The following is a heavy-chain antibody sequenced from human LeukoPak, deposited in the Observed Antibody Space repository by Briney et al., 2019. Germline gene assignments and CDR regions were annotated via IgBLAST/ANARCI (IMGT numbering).Heavy chain of an antibody. V-gene: IGHV3-48*03. CDR1: GFSFSSYE. Sequence: GGSLRLSCEASGFSFSSYEMNWVRQAPGKGLEWVSYISSSGSSIYYADSVKGRFTISRDNAKNSLYLQMNSLRAEDTAVYYCARHSFGDYEFWFDYWGQGTLVTVSS. CDR3: ARHSFGDYEFWFDY. J-gene: IGHJ4*02. D-gene: IGHD4-17*01. CDR2: ISSSGSSI.